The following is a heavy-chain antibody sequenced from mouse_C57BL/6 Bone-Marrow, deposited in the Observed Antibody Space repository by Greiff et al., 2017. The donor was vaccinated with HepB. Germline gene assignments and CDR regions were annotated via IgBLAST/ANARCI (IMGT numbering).Heavy chain of an antibody. CDR1: GYTFTSYG. V-gene: IGHV1-81*01. CDR3: AREDKHIRGDY. CDR2: IYPRSGNT. Sequence: QVQLKESGAELARPGASVKLSCKASGYTFTSYGISWVKQRTGQGLEWIGEIYPRSGNTYYNEKFKGKATLTADKSSSTAYMELRSLTSEDSAVYFCAREDKHIRGDYWGQGTPLTVSS. J-gene: IGHJ2*01. D-gene: IGHD3-3*01.